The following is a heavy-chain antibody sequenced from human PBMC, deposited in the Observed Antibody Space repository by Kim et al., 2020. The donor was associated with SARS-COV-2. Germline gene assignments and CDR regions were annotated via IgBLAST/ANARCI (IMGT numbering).Heavy chain of an antibody. Sequence: SETLSLTCTVSGGSISSYYWSWIRQPPEKGLEWIGYIYYSGSTNYNPSLKSRVTISVDTSKNQFSRKLSSVTAADTAVYYWARLALGYCSSTRCLDAFDIWGQGTMVTVSS. CDR1: GGSISSYY. D-gene: IGHD2-2*01. V-gene: IGHV4-59*13. CDR3: ARLALGYCSSTRCLDAFDI. CDR2: IYYSGST. J-gene: IGHJ3*02.